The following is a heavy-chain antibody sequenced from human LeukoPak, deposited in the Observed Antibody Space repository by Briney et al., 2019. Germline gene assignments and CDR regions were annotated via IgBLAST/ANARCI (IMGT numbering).Heavy chain of an antibody. V-gene: IGHV1-18*01. CDR2: ISAYNGNT. Sequence: GASVKVSCKACGYTFTSYGISWVRQAPGQGLEWMGWISAYNGNTNYAQKLQGRVTMTTDTSTSTAYMELRSLTSYDTAAYYCARGSGYCNSTSCYVFSVDYFYYGMDVWGQGTTVTVTS. J-gene: IGHJ6*02. CDR3: ARGSGYCNSTSCYVFSVDYFYYGMDV. CDR1: GYTFTSYG. D-gene: IGHD2-2*01.